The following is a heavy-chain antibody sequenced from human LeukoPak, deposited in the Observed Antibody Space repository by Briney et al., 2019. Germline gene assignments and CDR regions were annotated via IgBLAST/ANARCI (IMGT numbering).Heavy chain of an antibody. J-gene: IGHJ4*02. V-gene: IGHV4-39*01. CDR3: ARSPCGGDCSRKYYFDY. Sequence: SETLSLTCTVSGGSISSSSKYWGWGRQPKGKGREWIVSIYYSEYTFYNPSLPSRVSISVDASNTQFSLRLSSVTAADTALYYCARSPCGGDCSRKYYFDYWGQGTLVTVSS. CDR1: GGSISSSSKY. CDR2: IYYSEYT. D-gene: IGHD2-21*02.